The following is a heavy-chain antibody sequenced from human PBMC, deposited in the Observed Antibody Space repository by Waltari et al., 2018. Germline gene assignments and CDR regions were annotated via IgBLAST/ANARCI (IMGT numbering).Heavy chain of an antibody. J-gene: IGHJ3*02. V-gene: IGHV1-2*06. CDR3: ARPSATVTDAFDI. CDR2: INPNSGGT. D-gene: IGHD4-17*01. CDR1: GYSFTGYY. Sequence: QVQLVQFAAEVKKPGASVKVSCKASGYSFTGYYMSWVRQAPAQGLEWMGRINPNSGGTNYAQKFQGRVTMTRDTSISTAYMELSRLRSDDTAVYYCARPSATVTDAFDIWGQGTMVTVSS.